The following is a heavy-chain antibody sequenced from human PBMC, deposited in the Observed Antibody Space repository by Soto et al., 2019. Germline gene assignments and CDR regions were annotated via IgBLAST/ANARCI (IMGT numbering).Heavy chain of an antibody. V-gene: IGHV4-38-2*01. Sequence: SENLSLTCAVPGYSISSGYYWGWIRQPPGKGLEGIGYSYYSGSTYYNPSLTSRVTISVDTSKNQFSLKLSSVTAADTAVYYCARVEGGSSSWYWFDPWGQGTLVTVSS. CDR2: SYYSGST. CDR3: ARVEGGSSSWYWFDP. D-gene: IGHD6-13*01. CDR1: GYSISSGYY. J-gene: IGHJ5*02.